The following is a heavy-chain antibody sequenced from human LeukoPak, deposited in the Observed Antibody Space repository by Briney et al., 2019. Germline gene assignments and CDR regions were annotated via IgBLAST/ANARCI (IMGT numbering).Heavy chain of an antibody. Sequence: ASVKVSCKASGYTFTGYYMHWVRQAPGQGLEWMGWINPNSGGTNYAQKLQGRVTMTTDTSTSTAYMELRSLRSDDTAVYYCARAPKRFLEWHPEDYWGQGTLVTVSS. V-gene: IGHV1-2*02. CDR2: INPNSGGT. CDR3: ARAPKRFLEWHPEDY. D-gene: IGHD3-3*01. J-gene: IGHJ4*02. CDR1: GYTFTGYY.